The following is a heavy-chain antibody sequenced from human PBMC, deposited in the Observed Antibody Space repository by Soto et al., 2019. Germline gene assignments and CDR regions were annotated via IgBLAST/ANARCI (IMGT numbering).Heavy chain of an antibody. V-gene: IGHV4-39*01. CDR2: IYYSGST. J-gene: IGHJ6*02. CDR1: GGSISSSSYY. D-gene: IGHD5-12*01. Sequence: QLQLQESGPGLVKPSETLSLTCTVSGGSISSSSYYWGWIRQPPGKGLEWIGSIYYSGSTYYNPSLKSRVTISVDTSKNQFSLKLSSVTAADTAVYYCARRVATTDGMDVWGQGTTVTVSS. CDR3: ARRVATTDGMDV.